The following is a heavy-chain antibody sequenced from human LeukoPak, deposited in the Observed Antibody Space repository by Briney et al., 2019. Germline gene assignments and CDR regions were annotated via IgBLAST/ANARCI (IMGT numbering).Heavy chain of an antibody. Sequence: ASVKVSCKASGYTFTSYYIHWVRQAPGQGLEWMGWINPNSGGTNYAQKFQGRVTMTRDTSISTAYMELSRLRSGDTAVYYCAREKNRSLGYSYGLGYWGQGTLVTVPS. CDR1: GYTFTSYY. CDR3: AREKNRSLGYSYGLGY. V-gene: IGHV1-2*02. J-gene: IGHJ4*02. D-gene: IGHD5-18*01. CDR2: INPNSGGT.